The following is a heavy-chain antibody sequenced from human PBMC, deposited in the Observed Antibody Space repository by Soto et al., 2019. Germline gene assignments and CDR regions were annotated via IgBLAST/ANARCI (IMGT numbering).Heavy chain of an antibody. Sequence: EVQLLESGGGLVQPGGSLRLSCSTSGFTFSTYAMNWVRQAPGKGLEWVSALSGSGGTTYYADSVRGRFTISRDNSKNTLFLEMNSLTAEDTALYYCAKQRADYGSGSDTYYFDFWGQRTLVTVSS. CDR3: AKQRADYGSGSDTYYFDF. CDR2: LSGSGGTT. D-gene: IGHD3-10*01. J-gene: IGHJ4*02. V-gene: IGHV3-23*01. CDR1: GFTFSTYA.